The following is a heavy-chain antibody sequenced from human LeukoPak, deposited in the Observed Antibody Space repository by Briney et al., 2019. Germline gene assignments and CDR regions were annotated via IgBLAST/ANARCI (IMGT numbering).Heavy chain of an antibody. CDR1: GYTFTGYY. D-gene: IGHD3-3*01. CDR2: INPNSGGT. Sequence: VASVKVSCKASGYTFTGYYMHWVRQAPGQGLEWMGWINPNSGGTNYAQKFQGRVTMTRDTSISTAYMELSRLRSDDTAVYYCARDARFLLPLAYLDYWGQGTLVTVSS. V-gene: IGHV1-2*02. J-gene: IGHJ4*02. CDR3: ARDARFLLPLAYLDY.